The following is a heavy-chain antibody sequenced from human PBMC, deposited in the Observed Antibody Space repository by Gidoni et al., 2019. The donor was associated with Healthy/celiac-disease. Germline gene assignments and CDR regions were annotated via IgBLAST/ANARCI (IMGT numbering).Heavy chain of an antibody. Sequence: QLQLQESGPGLVKPSETLSLTCTVSGGSISSSSYYWGWLRPPPGKGLEWIGSIYYSGSTYYNPSLKSRVTISVYTSKNQFSLKLSSVTAADTAVYYCAREVIIGELFDYWGQGTLVTVSS. CDR2: IYYSGST. CDR3: AREVIIGELFDY. J-gene: IGHJ4*02. V-gene: IGHV4-39*02. D-gene: IGHD3-3*01. CDR1: GGSISSSSYY.